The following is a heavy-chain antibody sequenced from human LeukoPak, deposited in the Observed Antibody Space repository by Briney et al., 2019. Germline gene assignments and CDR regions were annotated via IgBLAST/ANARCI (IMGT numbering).Heavy chain of an antibody. CDR1: GFTVTSNY. J-gene: IGHJ3*01. D-gene: IGHD1-1*01. Sequence: HPGGSLRLSCAASGFTVTSNYMSWVRQAPGKGLEWVSLIYGGGSTYYADSVKGRFTISRDIFKNMLYLEMNSLRTEDTSVYYCAKDDWNDWGQGTMVTVFS. V-gene: IGHV3-66*01. CDR3: AKDDWND. CDR2: IYGGGST.